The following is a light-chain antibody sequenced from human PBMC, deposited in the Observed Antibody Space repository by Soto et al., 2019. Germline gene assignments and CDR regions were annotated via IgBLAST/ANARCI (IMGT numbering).Light chain of an antibody. CDR1: QSINRH. CDR2: DAS. Sequence: EIVLTQSPATLSLSPGERATLSCRASQSINRHLAWYRQKPGQAPRLLIYDASNRATGIPARFSGSGSGTDFTLTISSLEPEDFAVYYCHQRQYWPPITFGQGTRLEIK. CDR3: HQRQYWPPIT. J-gene: IGKJ5*01. V-gene: IGKV3-11*01.